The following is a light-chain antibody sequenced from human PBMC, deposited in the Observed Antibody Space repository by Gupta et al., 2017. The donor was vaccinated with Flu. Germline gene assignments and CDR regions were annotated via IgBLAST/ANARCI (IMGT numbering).Light chain of an antibody. V-gene: IGLV1-40*01. CDR3: QSDDSSRSGV. CDR1: SSNFGAGYD. CDR2: GNS. J-gene: IGLJ3*02. Sequence: SVLTQPPSVSVAPGQRVTISCTGSSSNFGAGYDVHWYQQLPGTAPKLLIYGNSKRPAGVPDRFSGSKSGTAASLAITGRKEEEEADYYGQSDDSSRSGVFGGGTKLTVL.